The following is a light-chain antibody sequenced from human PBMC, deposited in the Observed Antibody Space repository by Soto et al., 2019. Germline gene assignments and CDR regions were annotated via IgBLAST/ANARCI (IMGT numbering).Light chain of an antibody. Sequence: QSALTQPASVSGSPGQSITISCTGTSSDVGAYNLVSWYQQHPGRAPKLFIFDVSNRPSGVSNRFSGSKSCNTASLTISGLQAEDEAFYYCSSYTNTSTLVFGGGTKLTVL. CDR2: DVS. CDR3: SSYTNTSTLV. V-gene: IGLV2-14*02. CDR1: SSDVGAYNL. J-gene: IGLJ3*02.